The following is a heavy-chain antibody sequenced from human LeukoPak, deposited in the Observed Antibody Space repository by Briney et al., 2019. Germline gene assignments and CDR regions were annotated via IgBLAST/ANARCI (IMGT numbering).Heavy chain of an antibody. V-gene: IGHV4-39*01. J-gene: IGHJ4*02. CDR1: GGSISSSNYY. D-gene: IGHD3-3*01. CDR2: IYYSGST. CDR3: ARGPLYYDFWSGYYTPGLDY. Sequence: ASETLSLTCTVSGGSISSSNYYWGWIRQPPGKGLEWIGSIYYSGSTYYNPSLKSRVTISVDTSKSQFSLKLNSVTAADTAVYYCARGPLYYDFWSGYYTPGLDYWGQGTLVTVSS.